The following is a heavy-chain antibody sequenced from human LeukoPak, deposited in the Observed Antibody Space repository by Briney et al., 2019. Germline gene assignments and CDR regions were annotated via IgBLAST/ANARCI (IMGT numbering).Heavy chain of an antibody. CDR1: GYTFTSYG. V-gene: IGHV1-69*13. D-gene: IGHD5-18*01. CDR2: IIPIFGTA. Sequence: ASVKVSCKASGYTFTSYGISWVRQAPGQGLEWMGGIIPIFGTANYAQKFQGRVTITADESTSTAYMELSSLRSEDTAVYYCARPDEDRGYSYGYNYWGQGTLVTVSS. CDR3: ARPDEDRGYSYGYNY. J-gene: IGHJ4*02.